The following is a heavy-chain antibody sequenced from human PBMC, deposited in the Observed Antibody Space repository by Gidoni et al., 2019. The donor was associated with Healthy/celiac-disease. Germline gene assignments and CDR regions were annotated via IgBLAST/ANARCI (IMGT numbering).Heavy chain of an antibody. CDR1: GGSISSSSYY. D-gene: IGHD3-10*01. Sequence: QLQLQESGPGLVKPSETLSLTCTVSGGSISSSSYYWGWIRQPPGKGLEWIGSIYYSGSTYYNPSLKSRVTISVDTSKNQFSLKLSSVTAADTAVYYCARQGIHYYYYYYMDVWGKGTTVTVSS. CDR3: ARQGIHYYYYYYMDV. J-gene: IGHJ6*03. CDR2: IYYSGST. V-gene: IGHV4-39*01.